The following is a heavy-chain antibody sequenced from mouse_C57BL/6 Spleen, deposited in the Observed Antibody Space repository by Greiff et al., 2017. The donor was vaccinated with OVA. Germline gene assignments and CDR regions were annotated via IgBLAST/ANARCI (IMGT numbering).Heavy chain of an antibody. CDR1: GYTFTSYW. CDR2: FDPSDSYT. CDR3: ARSAYSNFYYAMDY. D-gene: IGHD2-5*01. V-gene: IGHV1-69*01. J-gene: IGHJ4*01. Sequence: QVQLQQPGAELVMPGASVKLSCKASGYTFTSYWMHWVKQRPGQGLEWIGEFDPSDSYTNYNQKFKGKSTLTVDKSSSTAYMQLSSLTSEDSAVYYCARSAYSNFYYAMDYWGQGTSVTVSS.